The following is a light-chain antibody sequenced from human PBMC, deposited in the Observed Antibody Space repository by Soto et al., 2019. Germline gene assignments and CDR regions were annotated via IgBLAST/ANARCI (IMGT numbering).Light chain of an antibody. CDR3: SSYAGDNVLV. J-gene: IGLJ2*01. V-gene: IGLV2-8*01. CDR2: EIN. CDR1: SSDSGNYNF. Sequence: QSALTQPPSASGSPGQSVTISCTGSSSDSGNYNFVSWYQQHSGKAPKLMIYEINRRPSGVPDRFSGSRSGNTASLTVSGLQAEDEGDYYCSSYAGDNVLVFGGGTKLTVL.